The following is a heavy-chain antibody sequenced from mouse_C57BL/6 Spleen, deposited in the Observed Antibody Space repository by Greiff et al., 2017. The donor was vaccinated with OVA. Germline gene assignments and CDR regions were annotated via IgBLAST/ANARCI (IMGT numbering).Heavy chain of an antibody. Sequence: QVQLQQPGAELVKPGSSVKLSCKASGYTFTSYWMHWVKQRPIKGLEWIGNIDPSDSETHYNQKFKDKATLTVDKSSSTAYMQLSSLTSEDSAIYVCDSAEITTVVFDDWGKGTTVTVSS. J-gene: IGHJ2*01. CDR1: GYTFTSYW. D-gene: IGHD1-1*01. CDR3: DSAEITTVVFDD. CDR2: IDPSDSET. V-gene: IGHV1-52*01.